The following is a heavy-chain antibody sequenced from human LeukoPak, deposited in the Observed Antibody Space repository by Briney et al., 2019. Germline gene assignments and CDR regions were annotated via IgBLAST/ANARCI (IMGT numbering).Heavy chain of an antibody. V-gene: IGHV3-20*04. CDR2: INWNGGST. J-gene: IGHJ6*03. CDR3: ARGYDFWSGYPPYYYYMDV. Sequence: PGGSLRLSCAASGSTFSAYWMTWVRQAPGKGLEWVSGINWNGGSTGYADSVKGRFTISRDNAKNSLYLQMNSLRAEDTALYYCARGYDFWSGYPPYYYYMDVWGKGTTVTVSS. D-gene: IGHD3-3*01. CDR1: GSTFSAYW.